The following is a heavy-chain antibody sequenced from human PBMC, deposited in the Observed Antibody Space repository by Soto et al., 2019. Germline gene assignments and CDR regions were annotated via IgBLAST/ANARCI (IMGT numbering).Heavy chain of an antibody. Sequence: LRLSCAASGFTLATYAMTWVRQPPGKGLEWVSAISGSGGSTYYADSVKGRFTISRDNSKNTLYLQMNSLRAEDTAVYYCAKGGIAARRPTDYWGQGTLVTVSS. CDR3: AKGGIAARRPTDY. CDR1: GFTLATYA. D-gene: IGHD6-6*01. CDR2: ISGSGGST. J-gene: IGHJ4*02. V-gene: IGHV3-23*01.